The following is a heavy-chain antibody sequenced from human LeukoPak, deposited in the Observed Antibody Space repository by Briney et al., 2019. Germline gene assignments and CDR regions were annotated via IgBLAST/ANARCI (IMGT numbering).Heavy chain of an antibody. Sequence: PSETLSLTCTVSGGSISSSSYYWGWIRQPPGKGLEWIGSIYYSGSTYYNPSLKSRVTISVDTSKNQFSLKLSSVTAADTAVYYCARWAAAGDYFDYWGQGTLVTVSS. V-gene: IGHV4-39*01. CDR2: IYYSGST. CDR3: ARWAAAGDYFDY. CDR1: GGSISSSSYY. D-gene: IGHD6-13*01. J-gene: IGHJ4*02.